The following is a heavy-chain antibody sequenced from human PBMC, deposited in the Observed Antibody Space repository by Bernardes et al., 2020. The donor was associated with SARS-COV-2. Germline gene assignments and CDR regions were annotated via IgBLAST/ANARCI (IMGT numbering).Heavy chain of an antibody. CDR1: GGTFSSYA. Sequence: SVKVSCMASGGTFSSYAISWVRQAPGQGLEWMGGIIPIFGTANYAQKFQGRVTITADESTSTAYMELSSLRSEDTAVYYCARATGASIFEGGAFDIWGQGTMVTVSS. CDR3: ARATGASIFEGGAFDI. CDR2: IIPIFGTA. V-gene: IGHV1-69*13. J-gene: IGHJ3*02. D-gene: IGHD3-3*01.